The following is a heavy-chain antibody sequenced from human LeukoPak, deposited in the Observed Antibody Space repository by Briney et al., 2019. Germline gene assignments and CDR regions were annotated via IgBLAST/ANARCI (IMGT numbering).Heavy chain of an antibody. CDR2: ISGSGGST. J-gene: IGHJ4*02. V-gene: IGHV3-23*01. CDR3: AKSYYDSSGYSFDY. Sequence: GGSLRLSCAASGFTFSSYAMSWVRQAPGKGLEWVSAISGSGGSTYYADSVRGRFTISRDNSKNTLYLQMNSLRAEDTAVYYCAKSYYDSSGYSFDYWGQGTLVTVSS. D-gene: IGHD3-22*01. CDR1: GFTFSSYA.